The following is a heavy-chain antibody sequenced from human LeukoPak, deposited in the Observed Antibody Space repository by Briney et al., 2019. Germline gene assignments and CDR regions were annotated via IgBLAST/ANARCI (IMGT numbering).Heavy chain of an antibody. D-gene: IGHD6-6*01. V-gene: IGHV1-69*05. CDR2: IIPIFGTA. J-gene: IGHJ4*02. Sequence: SVKVSCKASGGTFSSYAISWVRQAPGQGLEWMGGIIPIFGTANYAQKFQGRVTITTDESTSTAYMELSSLRSEDTAVYYCARGLFEYSSSPTFDYWGQGPLVTVPS. CDR1: GGTFSSYA. CDR3: ARGLFEYSSSPTFDY.